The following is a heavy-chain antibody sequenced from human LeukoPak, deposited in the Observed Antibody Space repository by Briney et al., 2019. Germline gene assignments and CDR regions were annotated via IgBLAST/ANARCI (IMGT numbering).Heavy chain of an antibody. CDR1: GFTLSSYG. V-gene: IGHV3-30*02. Sequence: GGSLRLSCAASGFTLSSYGMHWVRQSPGKGLEWVAFIRYDGSNKYYADSVKGRFTISRDNSKNTLYLQMNSLRAEGTAVYYCAKDYSRSFDYWGQGTLVTVSS. J-gene: IGHJ4*02. CDR3: AKDYSRSFDY. D-gene: IGHD2-15*01. CDR2: IRYDGSNK.